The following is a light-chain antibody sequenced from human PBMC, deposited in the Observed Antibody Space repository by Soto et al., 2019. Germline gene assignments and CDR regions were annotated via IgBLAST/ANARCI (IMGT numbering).Light chain of an antibody. CDR1: SSNIGTPHD. Sequence: QSVLTQPPSVSGAPGQRVTISCTGDSSNIGTPHDVQWYQQLPGTVPKLLIYADYERPSGVPDRFSGYKSGASAALVITGLLADDEADYYCQSYDNNVSGWVFGGGTKLTVL. V-gene: IGLV1-40*01. CDR3: QSYDNNVSGWV. CDR2: ADY. J-gene: IGLJ3*02.